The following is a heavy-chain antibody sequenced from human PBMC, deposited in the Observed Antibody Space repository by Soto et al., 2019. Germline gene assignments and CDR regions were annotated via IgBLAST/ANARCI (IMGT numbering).Heavy chain of an antibody. J-gene: IGHJ4*02. CDR1: GFTFSDYA. V-gene: IGHV3-48*02. CDR3: TRECI. Sequence: EVQLVESGGGLAQPGGSLRLSCAASGFTFSDYAMNWVRQVPGKGLEWISQIASSGTPIYYADSVRGRFTISIDNAENSLYVQMNSLRDEDTAVYFCTRECIWGQGTLGTVSS. CDR2: IASSGTPI.